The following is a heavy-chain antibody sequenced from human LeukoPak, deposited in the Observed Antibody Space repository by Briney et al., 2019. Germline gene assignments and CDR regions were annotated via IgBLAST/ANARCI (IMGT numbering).Heavy chain of an antibody. D-gene: IGHD3-10*01. J-gene: IGHJ6*03. CDR3: ATTGSANYYYYYMEV. Sequence: GASVKVSCKVSGYTLTELCMHWVRQAPGKGLEWMGGFYPEDGETIYAQKFQGRVTRPEDTSTDTAYMELSSLRSEDTAVYYCATTGSANYYYYYMEVWGKGTTVTVSS. V-gene: IGHV1-24*01. CDR2: FYPEDGET. CDR1: GYTLTELC.